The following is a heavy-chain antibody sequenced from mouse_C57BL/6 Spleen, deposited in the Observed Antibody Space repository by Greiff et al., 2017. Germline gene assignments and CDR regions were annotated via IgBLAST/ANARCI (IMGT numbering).Heavy chain of an antibody. D-gene: IGHD2-4*01. CDR2: IYPGSGST. CDR1: GYTFTSYW. CDR3: ARLFMITNYFDY. Sequence: VQLQQPGAELVKPGASVKMSCKASGYTFTSYWITWVKQRPGQGLEWIGDIYPGSGSTNYNEKFKSKATLTVDTSSSTAYMQLSSLTSEDSAVYYCARLFMITNYFDYWGQGTTLTVSS. J-gene: IGHJ2*01. V-gene: IGHV1-55*01.